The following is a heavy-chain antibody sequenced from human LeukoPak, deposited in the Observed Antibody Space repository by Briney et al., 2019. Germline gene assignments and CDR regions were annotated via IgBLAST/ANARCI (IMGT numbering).Heavy chain of an antibody. J-gene: IGHJ4*02. CDR3: AREGPSPRTGTLDY. Sequence: SETLSLTCTVSGGSISSGDYYWSWIRQPPGKGLEWIGYIYYSGSTYYNPSLKSRVTISVDTSKNQFSLKLSSVTAADTAVYYCAREGPSPRTGTLDYWGQGTLVTVSS. D-gene: IGHD1-7*01. CDR1: GGSISSGDYY. CDR2: IYYSGST. V-gene: IGHV4-30-4*01.